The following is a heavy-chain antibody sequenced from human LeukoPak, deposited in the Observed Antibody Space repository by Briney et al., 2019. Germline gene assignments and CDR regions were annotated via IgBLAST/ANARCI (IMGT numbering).Heavy chain of an antibody. D-gene: IGHD6-13*01. CDR3: ARDRIAASGSPPWD. CDR1: GFTFSTYW. J-gene: IGHJ4*02. CDR2: IKQDGSEK. Sequence: PGGSLRLSCAASGFTFSTYWMSWVRQAPGKGLEWVANIKQDGSEKHYVDSVKGRFTISRDNAKNSLFLQMNSLRPDDTAVYYCARDRIAASGSPPWDWGQGTLVTVSS. V-gene: IGHV3-7*01.